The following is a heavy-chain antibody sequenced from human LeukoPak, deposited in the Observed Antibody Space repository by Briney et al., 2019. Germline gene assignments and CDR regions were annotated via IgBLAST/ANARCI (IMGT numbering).Heavy chain of an antibody. CDR1: GGSISSGGYS. V-gene: IGHV4-30-2*01. D-gene: IGHD3-10*01. J-gene: IGHJ4*02. CDR2: IYHSGST. CDR3: ARTLLWFGESTPYYFDY. Sequence: SQTLSPTCAVSGGSISSGGYSWSWIRQPPGKGLEWIGYIYHSGSTYYNPSLKSRVTISVDRSKNQFSLKLSSVTAADTAVYYCARTLLWFGESTPYYFDYWGQGTLVTVSS.